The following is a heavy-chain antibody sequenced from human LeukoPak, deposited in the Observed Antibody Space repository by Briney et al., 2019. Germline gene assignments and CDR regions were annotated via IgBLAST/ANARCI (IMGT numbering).Heavy chain of an antibody. CDR1: GYTFTPYA. CDR2: IIAGNGDT. V-gene: IGHV1-3*01. D-gene: IGHD2-2*01. CDR3: ARARVPVPAQLNWFDP. J-gene: IGHJ5*02. Sequence: ASVKVSCKASGYTFTPYAIHWMRQAPGQRLEWMGWIIAGNGDTKYSQNFQGRLTFTRDTSASTAYMELSGLRSEDTAVYYCARARVPVPAQLNWFDPWGQGTLVTVSS.